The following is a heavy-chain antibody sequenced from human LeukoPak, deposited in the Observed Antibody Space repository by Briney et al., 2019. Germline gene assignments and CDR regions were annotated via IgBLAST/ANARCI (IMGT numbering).Heavy chain of an antibody. V-gene: IGHV3-30*18. CDR1: GFTFSSYG. CDR3: AKHKWDIVVVPAAMPGGYFDY. J-gene: IGHJ4*02. Sequence: GGSLRLSCAASGFTFSSYGMHWVRQAPGKGLEWVAVISYDGSNKYYADSVKGRFTISRDNSKNTLYLQMNSLRAEDTAVYYCAKHKWDIVVVPAAMPGGYFDYWGQGTLVTVSS. D-gene: IGHD2-2*01. CDR2: ISYDGSNK.